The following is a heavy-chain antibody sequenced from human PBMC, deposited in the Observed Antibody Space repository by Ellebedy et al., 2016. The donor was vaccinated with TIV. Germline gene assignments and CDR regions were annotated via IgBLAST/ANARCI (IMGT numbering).Heavy chain of an antibody. CDR1: GGTFSSYA. J-gene: IGHJ6*02. CDR3: PTDLGLAVAPYIRSNHGMDV. Sequence: AASVKVSCKASGGTFSSYAISWVRQAPGQGLEWMGGIITIFGTANYAQKFQGRVTITADESTGTASMELSSLRSEDTAVYYCPTDLGLAVAPYIRSNHGMDVWGQGTTVTVSS. D-gene: IGHD6-13*01. CDR2: IITIFGTA. V-gene: IGHV1-69*13.